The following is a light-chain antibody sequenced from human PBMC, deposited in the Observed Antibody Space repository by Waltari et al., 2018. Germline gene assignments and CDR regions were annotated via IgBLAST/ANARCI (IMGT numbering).Light chain of an antibody. CDR2: EVS. CDR1: QSLLHSDGKTY. V-gene: IGKV2-29*01. Sequence: DIVMTQSPLSLPVTTGQPASMSCKSSQSLLHSDGKTYLYWYLQKPGQSPQLLIYEVSRRYSGVPERFSGSGSGTDFTLTISRVEAEDVGVYYCLQGMNLPPLTFGPGTRVDI. J-gene: IGKJ3*01. CDR3: LQGMNLPPLT.